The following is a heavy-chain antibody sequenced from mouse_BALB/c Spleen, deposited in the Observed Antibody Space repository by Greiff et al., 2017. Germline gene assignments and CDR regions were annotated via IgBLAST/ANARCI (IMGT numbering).Heavy chain of an antibody. D-gene: IGHD6-1*01. Sequence: QVQLQQSGAELVRPGASVTLSCKASGYTFTDYEMHWVKQTPVHGLEWIGAIDPETGGTAYNQKFKGKATLTADKSSSTAYMELRSLTSEDSAVYYCTRATTGYFDYWGQGTTLAVSS. CDR3: TRATTGYFDY. CDR1: GYTFTDYE. CDR2: IDPETGGT. V-gene: IGHV1-15*01. J-gene: IGHJ2*01.